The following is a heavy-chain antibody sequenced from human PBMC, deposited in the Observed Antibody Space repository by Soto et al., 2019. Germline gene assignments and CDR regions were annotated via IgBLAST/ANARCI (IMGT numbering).Heavy chain of an antibody. J-gene: IGHJ5*02. D-gene: IGHD4-4*01. CDR1: GYTFTSYA. Sequence: QVQLVQSGAEEKKPGASVKVSCKASGYTFTSYAIHWVRQAPGQRLEWMGWINAGHGNTKYSQNFQGRVTITRDTSASTAYMELSSLRSEDTAVYYCARLKDCDYRGSWFDPWGQGTLVTVSS. CDR2: INAGHGNT. CDR3: ARLKDCDYRGSWFDP. V-gene: IGHV1-3*05.